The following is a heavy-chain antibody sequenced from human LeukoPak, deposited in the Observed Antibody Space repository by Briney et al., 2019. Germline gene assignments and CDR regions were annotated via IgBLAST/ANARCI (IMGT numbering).Heavy chain of an antibody. D-gene: IGHD3-10*01. CDR1: GYTFTGYY. V-gene: IGHV1-2*02. J-gene: IGHJ4*02. Sequence: ASVKVSCKASGYTFTGYYMHWVRQAPGQGLEWMGWINPNSGGTNYAQKFQGRVTMTRDTSISTAYMELSRLRSDDTAVYYCARDEYYYGSGSYLGYWGQGTLVTVSS. CDR3: ARDEYYYGSGSYLGY. CDR2: INPNSGGT.